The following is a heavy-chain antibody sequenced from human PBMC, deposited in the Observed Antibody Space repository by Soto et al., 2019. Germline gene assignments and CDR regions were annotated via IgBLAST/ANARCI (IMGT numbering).Heavy chain of an antibody. D-gene: IGHD5-18*01. J-gene: IGHJ4*02. Sequence: PSETLSLTCTVSGGSISSSSYYWGWIRQPPGKGLEWIGSIYYSGSTYYNPSLKSRVTISVDTSKNQFSLKLSSVTAADTAVYYCARLTGYSYGFHYFDYWGQGTLVTRLL. V-gene: IGHV4-39*01. CDR3: ARLTGYSYGFHYFDY. CDR2: IYYSGST. CDR1: GGSISSSSYY.